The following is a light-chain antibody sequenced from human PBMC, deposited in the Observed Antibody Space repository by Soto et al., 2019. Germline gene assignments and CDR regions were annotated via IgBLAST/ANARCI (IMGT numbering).Light chain of an antibody. CDR1: SGSVSTGYY. Sequence: QAVVTQEPSVSVSPGGTVTLTCGLSSGSVSTGYYPSWFQQTPGQAPRTLIYSTNTRSSGVPDRFSGSILGNKAALPITGAQADDESDYYCVLYMGSGISVFGGGTKVTVL. V-gene: IGLV8-61*01. J-gene: IGLJ2*01. CDR2: STN. CDR3: VLYMGSGISV.